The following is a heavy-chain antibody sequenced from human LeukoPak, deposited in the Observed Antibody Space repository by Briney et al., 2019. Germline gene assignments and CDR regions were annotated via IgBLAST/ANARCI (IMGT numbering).Heavy chain of an antibody. CDR2: IGVGSGNT. J-gene: IGHJ6*02. CDR3: AASRTPYYDSSGGYYYGMDV. CDR1: SFTFTTSA. Sequence: ASVKVSCKASSFTFTTSAVQWVRQARGQRLEWIGWIGVGSGNTTHAQKFQERVTITRDMSTNTAYMELSSLRFEDTAVYYCAASRTPYYDSSGGYYYGMDVWGQGTTVTVSS. D-gene: IGHD3-22*01. V-gene: IGHV1-58*01.